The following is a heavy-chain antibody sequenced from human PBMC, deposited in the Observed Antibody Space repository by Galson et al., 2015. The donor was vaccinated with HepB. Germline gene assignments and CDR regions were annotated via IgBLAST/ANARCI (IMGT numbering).Heavy chain of an antibody. D-gene: IGHD2/OR15-2a*01. CDR2: IWYDGSNK. CDR3: ARDLSATLFDY. Sequence: SLRLSCAAPGFTFSTYGMHWVRQAPGKGLEWVAVIWYDGSNKYYADSVKGRFTISRDNSKNTLYLQMNSLRAEDTAVYYCARDLSATLFDYWGQGTLVTVPS. V-gene: IGHV3-33*01. CDR1: GFTFSTYG. J-gene: IGHJ4*02.